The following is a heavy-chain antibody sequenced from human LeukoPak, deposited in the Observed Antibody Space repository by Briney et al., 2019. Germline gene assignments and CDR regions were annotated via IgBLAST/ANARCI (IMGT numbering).Heavy chain of an antibody. D-gene: IGHD2-15*01. CDR1: GGSISSYY. J-gene: IGHJ3*02. Sequence: SETLSLTCTVSGGSISSYYWSWIRQPPGKGLEWIGYIYYSGSTNYNPSLKSRVTISVDTSKYQFSLKLSSVTAADTAVYYCARDRMVYCSGGSCYRYDAFDIWGQGTMVTVSS. CDR2: IYYSGST. V-gene: IGHV4-59*01. CDR3: ARDRMVYCSGGSCYRYDAFDI.